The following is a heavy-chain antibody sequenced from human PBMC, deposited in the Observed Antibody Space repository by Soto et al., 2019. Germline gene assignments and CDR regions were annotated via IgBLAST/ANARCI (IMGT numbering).Heavy chain of an antibody. J-gene: IGHJ4*02. CDR2: IYYSGST. D-gene: IGHD1-1*01. CDR3: ARVSTTPYYFDY. Sequence: SETLSLTCTVSGGSISSYYWSWIRQPPGKGLEWIGYIYYSGSTNYNPSLKSRITISVDTSKNQFSLKLSSVTAADTAVYYCARVSTTPYYFDYWGQGTLVTVSS. V-gene: IGHV4-59*08. CDR1: GGSISSYY.